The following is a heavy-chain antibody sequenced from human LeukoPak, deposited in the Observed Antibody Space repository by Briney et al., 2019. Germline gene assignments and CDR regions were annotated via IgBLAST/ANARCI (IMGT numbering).Heavy chain of an antibody. D-gene: IGHD2-15*01. J-gene: IGHJ6*04. V-gene: IGHV1-46*01. CDR1: GYTFTSYY. CDR2: INPSGGST. Sequence: GASVKVSCKASGYTFTSYYMHWVRQAPGQGLEWMGIINPSGGSTSYAQKFQGRVTMTRVTSTSTVYMELSSLRSEDTAVYYCARDAGGPSYYYGMDIWGKGTTVTVSS. CDR3: ARDAGGPSYYYGMDI.